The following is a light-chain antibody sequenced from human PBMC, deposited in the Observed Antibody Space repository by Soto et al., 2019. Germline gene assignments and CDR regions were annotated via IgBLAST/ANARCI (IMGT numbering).Light chain of an antibody. V-gene: IGLV2-14*01. Sequence: QSVLTQPASVSGSPGQSITISCTGTSSDVGAYNYVSWYQQYPGKAPKLMIYDVSNRPSGVSNRFSGSKSGNTASLTISGLQAEDEADYYCSSYTSSSPDVFGTGTKVTVL. CDR3: SSYTSSSPDV. J-gene: IGLJ1*01. CDR1: SSDVGAYNY. CDR2: DVS.